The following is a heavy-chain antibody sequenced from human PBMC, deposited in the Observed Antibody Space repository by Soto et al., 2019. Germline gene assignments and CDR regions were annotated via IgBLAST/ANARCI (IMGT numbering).Heavy chain of an antibody. Sequence: QVQLVQSGAEVKKPGSSVKVSCKASGGTFSSYAISWVRQAPGQGLEWMGGIIPIFGTANYAQKFQGRVTITADESTSKASMELSSLSSEDRAVYYCASGKAGTSFFLDYWGQGTLVPVSS. D-gene: IGHD1-7*01. CDR2: IIPIFGTA. V-gene: IGHV1-69*01. CDR1: GGTFSSYA. J-gene: IGHJ4*02. CDR3: ASGKAGTSFFLDY.